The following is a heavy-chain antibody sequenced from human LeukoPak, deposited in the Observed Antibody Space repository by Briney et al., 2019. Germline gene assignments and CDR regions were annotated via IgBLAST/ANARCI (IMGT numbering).Heavy chain of an antibody. V-gene: IGHV3-21*01. D-gene: IGHD5-18*01. CDR3: ARDRSSGYSYGTSGSRLYYYGMDV. CDR1: GFTFSSYS. CDR2: ISSSSSYI. J-gene: IGHJ6*02. Sequence: GRSLRLSCAASGFTFSSYSMNWVRQAQGKGLEWVSSISSSSSYIYYADSVKGRFTISGDNAKNSLYLQMNSLRAEDTAVYYCARDRSSGYSYGTSGSRLYYYGMDVWGQGTTVTVSS.